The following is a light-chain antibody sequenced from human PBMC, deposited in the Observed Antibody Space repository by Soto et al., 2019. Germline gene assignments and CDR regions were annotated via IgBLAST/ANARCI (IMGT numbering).Light chain of an antibody. J-gene: IGKJ5*01. CDR3: QQRSNWIT. CDR2: DAS. V-gene: IGKV3-11*01. CDR1: QSISRY. Sequence: IVMTQSPATLSVSPGERATLSCRASQSISRYLAWYQQKPGQAPRLLIYDASNRATGIPVRFSGSGSGTDFTLTISSLEPEDFAVYYCQQRSNWITFGQGTRLEIK.